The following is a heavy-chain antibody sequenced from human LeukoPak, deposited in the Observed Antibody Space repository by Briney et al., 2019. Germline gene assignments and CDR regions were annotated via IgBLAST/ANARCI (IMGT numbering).Heavy chain of an antibody. J-gene: IGHJ3*02. CDR2: ISSSSSYI. V-gene: IGHV3-21*01. CDR3: ARDFFSEDFDWLPSDLVAFDI. CDR1: GFTFSSYS. Sequence: PGGSLRLSCAASGFTFSSYSMNWVRQAPGKGLEWVSSISSSSSYIYYADSVKGRFTISRDNAKNSLYLQMNSLRAEDTAVYYCARDFFSEDFDWLPSDLVAFDIWGQGTMVTVSS. D-gene: IGHD3-9*01.